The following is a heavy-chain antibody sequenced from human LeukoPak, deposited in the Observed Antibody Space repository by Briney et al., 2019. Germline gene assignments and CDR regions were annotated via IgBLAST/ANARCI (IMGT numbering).Heavy chain of an antibody. V-gene: IGHV4-34*01. Sequence: SETLSLTCAVCGGSFSGYYWSWIRQPPGKGLKWIGEINHSGSTNYNPSLKSRVTISVDTSKNQFSLKLSSVTAADTAVYYCALEPAVPAAETPFDYWGQGTLVTVSS. CDR3: ALEPAVPAAETPFDY. CDR1: GGSFSGYY. CDR2: INHSGST. D-gene: IGHD2-2*01. J-gene: IGHJ4*02.